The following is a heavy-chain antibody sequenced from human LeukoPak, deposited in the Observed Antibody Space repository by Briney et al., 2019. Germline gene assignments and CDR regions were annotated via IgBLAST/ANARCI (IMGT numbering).Heavy chain of an antibody. V-gene: IGHV3-23*01. CDR3: ARVIVGASRSGAFDI. J-gene: IGHJ3*02. CDR1: GFTFSSYA. D-gene: IGHD1-26*01. Sequence: GGSLRLSCAASGFTFSSYAMSWVRQAPEKGLVWVSALSGSGDSTYYGDSVKGRFTISRDNSKNTLYLQMNSLRAEDTAVYYCARVIVGASRSGAFDIWGQGTMVTVSS. CDR2: LSGSGDST.